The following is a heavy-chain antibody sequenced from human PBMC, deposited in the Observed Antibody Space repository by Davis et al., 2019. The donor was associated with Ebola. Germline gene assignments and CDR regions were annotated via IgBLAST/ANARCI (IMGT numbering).Heavy chain of an antibody. V-gene: IGHV3-72*01. CDR1: GFTFSDHY. CDR3: ARGHRSIDI. CDR2: IRNKANSYTT. J-gene: IGHJ3*02. Sequence: PGGSLRLSCAASGFTFSDHYMDWVRQAPGKGLEWVCRIRNKANSYTTEYAPSVKGRFTISRDDSKNSLYLQMNSLKTEDTAVYYCARGHRSIDIWGQGTLVTVSS.